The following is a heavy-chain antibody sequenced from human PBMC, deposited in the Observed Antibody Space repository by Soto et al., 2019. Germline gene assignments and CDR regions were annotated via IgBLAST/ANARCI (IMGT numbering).Heavy chain of an antibody. CDR2: IYTAGGT. Sequence: EVQLVETGGGLIQPGGSLRLSCAASGFTVSNTYMTWVRQPPGKGLECVSVIYTAGGTNYADSVKGRFIISRDNSKNTMYLQMNSLRAEYTAVYYCERALPVAKGGFDRWGQGTLVTVSS. CDR3: ERALPVAKGGFDR. J-gene: IGHJ5*02. V-gene: IGHV3-53*02. D-gene: IGHD2-2*01. CDR1: GFTVSNTY.